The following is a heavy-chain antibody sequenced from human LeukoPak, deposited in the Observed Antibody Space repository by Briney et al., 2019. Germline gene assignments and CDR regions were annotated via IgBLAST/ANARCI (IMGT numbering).Heavy chain of an antibody. CDR3: ARRLKWGYGSGSQYLDY. CDR1: GFTFDDYG. J-gene: IGHJ4*02. V-gene: IGHV3-20*04. CDR2: INWNGGST. Sequence: GGSLRLSCAASGFTFDDYGMSWVRQAPRKGLEWVSGINWNGGSTGYADSVKGRFTISRDNAKNSLYLQMNSLRAEDTAVYYCARRLKWGYGSGSQYLDYWGQGTLVTVSS. D-gene: IGHD3-10*01.